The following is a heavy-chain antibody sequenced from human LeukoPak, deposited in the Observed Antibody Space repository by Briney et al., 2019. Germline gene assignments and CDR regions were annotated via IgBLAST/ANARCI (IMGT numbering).Heavy chain of an antibody. J-gene: IGHJ6*02. V-gene: IGHV3-48*02. Sequence: GGSLRLSCAASGFTFSSYSMNWVRQAPGKGLEWVSYISSSSSTIYYVDSVKGRFTISRDNAKNSLYLQMNSLRDEDTAVYYCARDEITIFGVVIPYYYYGMDVWGQGTTVTVSS. CDR3: ARDEITIFGVVIPYYYYGMDV. D-gene: IGHD3-3*01. CDR1: GFTFSSYS. CDR2: ISSSSSTI.